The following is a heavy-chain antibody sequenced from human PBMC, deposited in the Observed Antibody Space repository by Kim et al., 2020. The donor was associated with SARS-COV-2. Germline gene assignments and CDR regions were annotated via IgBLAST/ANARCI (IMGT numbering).Heavy chain of an antibody. D-gene: IGHD3-10*01. CDR2: ISGSGGST. V-gene: IGHV3-23*01. J-gene: IGHJ5*02. Sequence: GGSLRLSCAASGFTFSSYAMSWVRQAPGKGLEWVSAISGSGGSTYYADSVKGRFTISRDNSKNTLYLQMNSLRAEDTAVYYCAKDLLLWFGERSLNWFDPWGQGTLVTVSS. CDR1: GFTFSSYA. CDR3: AKDLLLWFGERSLNWFDP.